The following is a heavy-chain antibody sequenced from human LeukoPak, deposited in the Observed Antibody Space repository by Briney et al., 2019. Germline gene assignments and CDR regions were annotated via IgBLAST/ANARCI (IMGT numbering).Heavy chain of an antibody. CDR1: GFSLSTSGVG. V-gene: IGHV2-5*02. CDR3: AHVGYCSGAGCHFIPKSDNWFDP. Sequence: SGPTLVKPTQTLTLTCTFSGFSLSTSGVGVGWIRQPPGKALEWLALIYWDDDKRYSPSLKSRLTITKDTSKNQVVLTMTNMDPVDTATYYCAHVGYCSGAGCHFIPKSDNWFDPWGQGTLVTVSS. CDR2: IYWDDDK. D-gene: IGHD2-15*01. J-gene: IGHJ5*02.